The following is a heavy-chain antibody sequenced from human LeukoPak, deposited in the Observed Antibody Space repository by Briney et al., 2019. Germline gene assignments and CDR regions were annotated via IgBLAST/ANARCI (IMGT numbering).Heavy chain of an antibody. CDR2: IYDSGST. D-gene: IGHD4-17*01. J-gene: IGHJ4*02. V-gene: IGHV4-38-2*02. CDR3: ARASNDYGDLAGGGIDY. CDR1: GYSISSGYY. Sequence: SETLSLTCTVSGYSISSGYYWGWIRPPPGKGREWIGSIYDSGSTYYNPSLESRVTISVDTSKNQFSLKLSSVTAPDTAVYYCARASNDYGDLAGGGIDYWGQGTLVTVSS.